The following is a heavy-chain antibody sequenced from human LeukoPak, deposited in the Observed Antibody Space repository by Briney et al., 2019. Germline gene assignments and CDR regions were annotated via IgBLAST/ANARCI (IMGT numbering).Heavy chain of an antibody. V-gene: IGHV4-59*08. CDR1: GGSIKNYY. CDR3: AKNAPGYYDN. Sequence: KPSETLSLTCTVSGGSIKNYYWIWIRQPPGKGLEWSGYIDYSGSTSYNTSLKSRVPISVETSKTQFTLKLSSVTAAATAVYYCAKNAPGYYDNWGQGNLVTVSS. J-gene: IGHJ4*02. CDR2: IDYSGST.